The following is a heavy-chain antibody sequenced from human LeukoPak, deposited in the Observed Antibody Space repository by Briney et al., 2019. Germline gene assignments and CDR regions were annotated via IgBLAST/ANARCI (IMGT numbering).Heavy chain of an antibody. J-gene: IGHJ6*03. D-gene: IGHD3-22*01. V-gene: IGHV4-39*07. CDR2: IYYSGST. CDR1: GGSISSSSYY. CDR3: ARVLYYYDSSGYYYYYYMDV. Sequence: PSETLSLTCTVSGGSISSSSYYWGWIRQPPGKGLEWIGSIYYSGSTYYNPSLKSRVTISVDTSKNQFSLKLSSVTAADTAVYYCARVLYYYDSSGYYYYYYMDVWGKGTTATVSS.